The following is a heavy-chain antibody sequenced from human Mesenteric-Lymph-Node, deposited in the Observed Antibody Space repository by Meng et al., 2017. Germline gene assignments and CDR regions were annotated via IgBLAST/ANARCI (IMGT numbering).Heavy chain of an antibody. CDR2: ISSSGSTI. J-gene: IGHJ2*01. Sequence: QGQWVGSGGGLVKPGGPLRLSCAASGLTFSDYYMSWIRQAPGKGLEWVSYISSSGSTIYYADSVKGRFTISRDNAKNSLYLQMNSLRAEDTAVYYCARDSGWSPWYFDLWGRGTLVTVSS. D-gene: IGHD6-19*01. CDR1: GLTFSDYY. V-gene: IGHV3-11*04. CDR3: ARDSGWSPWYFDL.